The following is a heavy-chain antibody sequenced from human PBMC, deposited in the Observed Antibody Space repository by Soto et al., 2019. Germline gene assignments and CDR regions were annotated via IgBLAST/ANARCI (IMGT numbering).Heavy chain of an antibody. CDR2: INPNSGGT. Sequence: ASVKVSCKASGYTFTGYYMHWVRQAPGQGLEWMGWINPNSGGTNYAQKFQGWVTMTRDTSISTAYMELSRLRSDDTAVYYCARGDCSSTSCYWDWFDPWGQGTQVTVSS. J-gene: IGHJ5*02. CDR1: GYTFTGYY. CDR3: ARGDCSSTSCYWDWFDP. V-gene: IGHV1-2*04. D-gene: IGHD2-2*01.